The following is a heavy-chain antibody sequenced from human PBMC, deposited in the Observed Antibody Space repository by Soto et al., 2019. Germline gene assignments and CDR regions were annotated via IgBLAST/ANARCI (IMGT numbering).Heavy chain of an antibody. D-gene: IGHD1-26*01. CDR1: GGSISSSNW. Sequence: SETLSLTCAVSGGSISSSNWWSWVRPPPGKGLEWIGEIYHSGSTNYNPSLKSRVTISVDKSKNQFSLKLSSVTAADTAVYYCARERGGSYHMNAFDIWGQGTMVTVSS. CDR3: ARERGGSYHMNAFDI. CDR2: IYHSGST. V-gene: IGHV4-4*02. J-gene: IGHJ3*02.